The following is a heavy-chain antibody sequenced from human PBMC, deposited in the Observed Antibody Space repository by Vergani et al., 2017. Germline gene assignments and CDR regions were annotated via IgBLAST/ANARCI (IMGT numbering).Heavy chain of an antibody. D-gene: IGHD2-15*01. CDR3: ARSRPYCTSGSCTAI. CDR2: IHTGGST. Sequence: QVKLQESGPGLLKPSQTLSLTCTVSGESIRSGSHYWSWIRQPAGKGPEWIGHIHTGGSTDLNPSFKSRVSISVDTSKSQFSLELNSVTVADTAVYYCARSRPYCTSGSCTAIWGQGTLVTVSS. V-gene: IGHV4-61*02. CDR1: GESIRSGSHY. J-gene: IGHJ4*02.